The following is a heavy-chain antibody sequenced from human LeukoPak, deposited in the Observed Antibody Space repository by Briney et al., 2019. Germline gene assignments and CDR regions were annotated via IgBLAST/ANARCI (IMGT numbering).Heavy chain of an antibody. CDR2: ISGRDSGT. D-gene: IGHD3-22*01. J-gene: IGHJ4*02. Sequence: GGSLRLSCAASGFIISNYAMNWVRQAPGQGLEWGSVISGRDSGTYYADSMKGRFTISRDNSKNTLYLQMNSLRAEDTAVYYCAKEPTYYYDSSSYQPYYFDFWGQGTLVTVSS. V-gene: IGHV3-23*01. CDR1: GFIISNYA. CDR3: AKEPTYYYDSSSYQPYYFDF.